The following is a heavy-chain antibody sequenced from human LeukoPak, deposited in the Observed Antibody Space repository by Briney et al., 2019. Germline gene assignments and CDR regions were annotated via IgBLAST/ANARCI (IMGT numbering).Heavy chain of an antibody. CDR3: SRGTGDQRAFDI. D-gene: IGHD2-21*01. Sequence: QAGGSLRLSCAASGFIFSTYGMNWVRQAPGKGLEWVSFISSSSIINYADSVKGRFTISRDNAKNSLHLQMNSLRAEDTAVYYCSRGTGDQRAFDIWGQGTTVTVSS. V-gene: IGHV3-48*01. J-gene: IGHJ3*02. CDR2: ISSSSII. CDR1: GFIFSTYG.